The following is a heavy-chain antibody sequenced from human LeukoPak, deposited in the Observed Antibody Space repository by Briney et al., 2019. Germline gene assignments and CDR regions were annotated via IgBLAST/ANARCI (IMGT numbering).Heavy chain of an antibody. CDR2: IYYSGST. CDR1: GGSISSYY. CDR3: ARANGSGSYLYAFDI. J-gene: IGHJ3*02. D-gene: IGHD3-10*01. V-gene: IGHV4-59*08. Sequence: SETLSLTCTVSGGSISSYYWSWIRQPPGKGLEWIGYIYYSGSTNYNPSLKSRVTISVDTSKNQFSLKLSSVTAADTAVYYCARANGSGSYLYAFDIWGQGTMVTVSS.